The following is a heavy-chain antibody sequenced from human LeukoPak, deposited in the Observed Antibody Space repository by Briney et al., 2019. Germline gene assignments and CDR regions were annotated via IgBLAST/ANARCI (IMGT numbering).Heavy chain of an antibody. D-gene: IGHD3-16*02. V-gene: IGHV3-66*01. CDR3: AWGSYRGPHIAQDGPDY. CDR2: LYSGDTT. Sequence: GGSLRLSCTASGFTFSSHEMNWVRQAPGKGLEWVSILYSGDTTSYADSVKGRITISRDNSKNTLYLQMKTLRAEDTAVYYCAWGSYRGPHIAQDGPDYWGQGTLVTVSS. CDR1: GFTFSSHE. J-gene: IGHJ4*02.